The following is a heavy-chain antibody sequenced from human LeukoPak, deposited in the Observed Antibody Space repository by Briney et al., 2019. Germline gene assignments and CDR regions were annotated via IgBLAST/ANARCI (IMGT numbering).Heavy chain of an antibody. D-gene: IGHD3-16*01. CDR3: ARGGGLDV. J-gene: IGHJ6*02. Sequence: GGSLRLSCVASGFTFRSYWMSWLRQAPGKGLEWVASINPSGSVKYYVNSVKGRFTISRDNAKNSLYLQMSNLRAEDTAVYFCARGGGLDVWGQGATVTVSS. CDR1: GFTFRSYW. V-gene: IGHV3-7*03. CDR2: INPSGSVK.